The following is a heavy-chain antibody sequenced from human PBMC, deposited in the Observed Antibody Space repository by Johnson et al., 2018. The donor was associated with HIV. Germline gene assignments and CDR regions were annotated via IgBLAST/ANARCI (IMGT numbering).Heavy chain of an antibody. CDR2: ISYDGSNK. V-gene: IGHV3-30-3*01. D-gene: IGHD4-17*01. J-gene: IGHJ3*02. CDR3: ARARMTTVTNDAFDI. Sequence: QVQLVESGGGVVQPGRSLRLSCAASGFTLSSYAMHWVRQAPGKGLEWVAVISYDGSNKYYADSVKGRFTISSDNSKNTLYLQMNSLRAEDTAVYDCARARMTTVTNDAFDIWGQGTMVTVSS. CDR1: GFTLSSYA.